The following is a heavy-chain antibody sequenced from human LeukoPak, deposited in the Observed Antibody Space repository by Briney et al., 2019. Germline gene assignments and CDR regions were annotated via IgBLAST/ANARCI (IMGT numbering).Heavy chain of an antibody. CDR1: GYTFTSYG. J-gene: IGHJ4*02. V-gene: IGHV1-18*01. CDR3: ARDWSSLPGVVDF. D-gene: IGHD3-10*01. Sequence: ASVKVSCKASGYTFTSYGISWVRQAPGQGLEWMGWISTYNGNTNFAQKLKGRVTMTTDTSTSTAYMELRSLRSDDTAVYYCARDWSSLPGVVDFWGQGTLVTVSS. CDR2: ISTYNGNT.